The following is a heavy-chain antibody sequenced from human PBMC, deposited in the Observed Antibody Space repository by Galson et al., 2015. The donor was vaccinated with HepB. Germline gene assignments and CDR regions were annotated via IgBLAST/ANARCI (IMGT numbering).Heavy chain of an antibody. D-gene: IGHD1-1*01. CDR2: IRQDGGEK. V-gene: IGHV3-7*01. CDR3: ASAAPFWLERF. Sequence: SLRLSCAASGFTFSSYWMTWVRRAPGKGLESVANIRQDGGEKNYVDSVKGRFTISRDNAKNSLYLQMNSLRADDTAVYYCASAAPFWLERFWGQGTLVTVSS. J-gene: IGHJ4*02. CDR1: GFTFSSYW.